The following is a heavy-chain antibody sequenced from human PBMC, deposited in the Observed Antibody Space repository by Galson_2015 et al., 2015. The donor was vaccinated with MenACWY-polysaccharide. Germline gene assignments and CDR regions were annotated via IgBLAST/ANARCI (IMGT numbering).Heavy chain of an antibody. D-gene: IGHD2-15*01. CDR2: ISSSGSTI. J-gene: IGHJ3*02. CDR3: AREGVVPTDAFDI. CDR1: GFTFSSYE. V-gene: IGHV3-48*03. Sequence: SLRLSCAASGFTFSSYEMNWVRQAPGKGLEWVSYISSSGSTIYYADSVKGRFTISRDNAKNSLNLQMNSLRAEDTAVYYCAREGVVPTDAFDIWGQGTMVTVSS.